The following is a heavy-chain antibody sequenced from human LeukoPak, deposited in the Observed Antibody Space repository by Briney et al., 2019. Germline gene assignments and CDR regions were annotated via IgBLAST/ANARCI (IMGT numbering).Heavy chain of an antibody. Sequence: GGSLRLSCAASGFTFSDYYMSWIRQAPGKGLEWVANIKEDGSEKYYVDSVKGRFTISRDNAKNSVYLQMSSLRAEDTAVYYCAKDTWIVVAATSVLDYWGQGTLVTVSS. CDR1: GFTFSDYY. CDR3: AKDTWIVVAATSVLDY. V-gene: IGHV3-7*01. CDR2: IKEDGSEK. J-gene: IGHJ4*02. D-gene: IGHD2-15*01.